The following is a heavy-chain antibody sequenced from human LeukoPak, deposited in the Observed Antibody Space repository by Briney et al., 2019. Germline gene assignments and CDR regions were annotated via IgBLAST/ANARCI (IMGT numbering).Heavy chain of an antibody. Sequence: SVKVSCKASGGTFSSYAISWVRQAPGQGLEWMGGIIPIFGTANYARKFQGRVTITADESTSTAYMELSSPRSEDTALYYCARAPYSSGGSTNYYYYYYMDVWAKGTTVTVSS. J-gene: IGHJ6*03. V-gene: IGHV1-69*13. CDR2: IIPIFGTA. CDR3: ARAPYSSGGSTNYYYYYYMDV. CDR1: GGTFSSYA. D-gene: IGHD6-19*01.